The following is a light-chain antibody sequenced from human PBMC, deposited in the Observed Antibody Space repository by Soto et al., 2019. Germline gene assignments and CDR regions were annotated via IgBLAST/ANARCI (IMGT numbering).Light chain of an antibody. J-gene: IGLJ1*01. Sequence: QSALTQPASVSGSPGQSITISCTGTISDVGGYNYVCWYQHHPGKAPKLIIYDVTNRPSGVSARFSGSKSGNTASLTISGLQADDEADYYCTSYTSRSTLVFGTGTKLTVL. V-gene: IGLV2-14*03. CDR1: ISDVGGYNY. CDR3: TSYTSRSTLV. CDR2: DVT.